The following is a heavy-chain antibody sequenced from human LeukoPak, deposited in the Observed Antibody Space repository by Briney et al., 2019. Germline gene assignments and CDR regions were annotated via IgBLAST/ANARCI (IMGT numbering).Heavy chain of an antibody. Sequence: GGSLGLSFAASGFTFSSYAMSWVRPAPGKGLEWVSAISGSGGSTYYADSVKGRFTISRDNSKNTLYLQMNSLRAEDTAVYYCAKVGRSYPYYYYYYMDVWGKGTTVTVSS. CDR3: AKVGRSYPYYYYYYMDV. D-gene: IGHD1-26*01. CDR1: GFTFSSYA. CDR2: ISGSGGST. V-gene: IGHV3-23*01. J-gene: IGHJ6*03.